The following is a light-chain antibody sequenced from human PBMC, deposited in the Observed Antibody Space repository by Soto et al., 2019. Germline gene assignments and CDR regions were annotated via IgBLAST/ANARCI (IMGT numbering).Light chain of an antibody. J-gene: IGKJ2*01. Sequence: DIQMTQSPSSLSASVGDRVTITCRASQSISSYLNWYQQKPVKAPKLLIYAASSLQSGVPSRFSGSGSGTDFTLTISSLQPEDFATYYCQQSYCTPPYTFGRGTKLEIK. CDR1: QSISSY. CDR2: AAS. V-gene: IGKV1-39*01. CDR3: QQSYCTPPYT.